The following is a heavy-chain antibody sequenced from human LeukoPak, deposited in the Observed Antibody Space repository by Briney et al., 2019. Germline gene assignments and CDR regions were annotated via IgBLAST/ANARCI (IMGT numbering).Heavy chain of an antibody. CDR3: ARDRPVSGANWFDP. D-gene: IGHD2-8*02. V-gene: IGHV4-34*01. CDR1: GWSFSGYS. J-gene: IGHJ5*02. CDR2: INHSGGT. Sequence: SETLSLTCAMYGWSFSGYSRSWIRQPPGKGLEWIGEINHSGGTNYNPSLKSRVTISVDTSKNQFSLKLSSVTAPDTAVYYCARDRPVSGANWFDPWGQGALVTVSS.